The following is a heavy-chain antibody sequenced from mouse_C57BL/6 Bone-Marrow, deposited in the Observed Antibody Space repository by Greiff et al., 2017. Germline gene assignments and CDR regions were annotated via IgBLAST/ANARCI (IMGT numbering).Heavy chain of an antibody. CDR1: GFSLSTFGMG. CDR2: IWWDDDK. Sequence: QVTLKVCGPGILQPSQTLSMTCSFSGFSLSTFGMGVGWIRQPSGKGLEWLAHIWWDDDKYYNPALKSRLTISKATSKNQVVLKIANVDTADTATYYCARRGYLLLFYFDYWGQGTTLTVSS. CDR3: ARRGYLLLFYFDY. D-gene: IGHD1-1*02. V-gene: IGHV8-8*01. J-gene: IGHJ2*01.